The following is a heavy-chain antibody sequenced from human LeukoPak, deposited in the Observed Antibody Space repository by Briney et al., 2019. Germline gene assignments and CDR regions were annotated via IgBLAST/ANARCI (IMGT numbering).Heavy chain of an antibody. V-gene: IGHV3-21*01. J-gene: IGHJ6*03. Sequence: PGGSLRLSCAASGFTLSNYNMNWVRQAPGKGLEWVSSISCSSSYIYYADSVKGRFTISRDNAKNSLYLQMNSLRAEDTAVYYCARDRGGXXXSSDIDYYYYYMDVWGKGTTVTVSS. D-gene: IGHD6-6*01. CDR3: ARDRGGXXXSSDIDYYYYYMDV. CDR2: ISCSSSYI. CDR1: GFTLSNYN.